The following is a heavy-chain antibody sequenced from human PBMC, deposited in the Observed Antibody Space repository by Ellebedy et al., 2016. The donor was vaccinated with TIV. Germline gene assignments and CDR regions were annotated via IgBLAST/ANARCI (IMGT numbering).Heavy chain of an antibody. CDR3: ARAIGSGSSY. D-gene: IGHD3-22*01. Sequence: GESLKISXAAPGFTFSSYWMHWVRQAPGKGLEWVANINQDGSEIHYVDSVKGRFTISRDNAENSLYLQMNSLRAEDTAVYYCARAIGSGSSYWGQGTLVTVSS. CDR1: GFTFSSYW. CDR2: INQDGSEI. J-gene: IGHJ4*02. V-gene: IGHV3-7*01.